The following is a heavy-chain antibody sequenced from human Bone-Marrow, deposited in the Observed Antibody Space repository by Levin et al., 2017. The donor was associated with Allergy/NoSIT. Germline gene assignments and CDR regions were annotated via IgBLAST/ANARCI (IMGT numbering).Heavy chain of an antibody. D-gene: IGHD3-3*01. CDR2: IWSDGSNK. CDR3: ARDKGTMYFDY. CDR1: GITFSSSG. J-gene: IGHJ4*02. Sequence: PGGSLRLSCAVSGITFSSSGMHWVRQAPGKGLEWVAFIWSDGSNKYYADSVQGRFTISRDNSKNTVYLQMDSLRAEDTAVYYCARDKGTMYFDYWGQGALVTVSS. V-gene: IGHV3-33*01.